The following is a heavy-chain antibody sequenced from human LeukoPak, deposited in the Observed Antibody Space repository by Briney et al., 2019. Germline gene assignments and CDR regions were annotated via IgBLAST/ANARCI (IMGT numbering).Heavy chain of an antibody. D-gene: IGHD6-13*01. CDR1: GLTFSRYS. CDR3: AKDAAGPEY. J-gene: IGHJ4*02. Sequence: AGSLRLSCEVSGLTFSRYSMSWVRQVPGKGLEWVSGISAGGGDRWYPDSVKGRFTISRDNSKNTLFLQMNSLTVEDTAIYYCAKDAAGPEYWGQGTRVTVSS. V-gene: IGHV3-23*01. CDR2: ISAGGGDR.